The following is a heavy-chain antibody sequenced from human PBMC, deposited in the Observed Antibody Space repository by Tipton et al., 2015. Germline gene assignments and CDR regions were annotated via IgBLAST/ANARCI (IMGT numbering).Heavy chain of an antibody. V-gene: IGHV4-61*01. J-gene: IGHJ6*02. D-gene: IGHD5-24*01. CDR3: ARDLEHGMDV. CDR1: GSSVSSGNYY. CDR2: VSHSDTS. Sequence: TLSLTCSVSGSSVSSGNYYWSWIRQPPGKGLEWIGYVSHSDTSHYNPSLKSRVTISVDTSKNQSSLTLNSLTAADTAVYYCARDLEHGMDVWGQGTTVTVSS.